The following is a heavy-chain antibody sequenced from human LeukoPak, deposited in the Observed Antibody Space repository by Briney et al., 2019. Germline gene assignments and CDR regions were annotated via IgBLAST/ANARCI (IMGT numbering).Heavy chain of an antibody. CDR2: INHSGST. J-gene: IGHJ4*02. CDR3: ARDGYRRSFDY. D-gene: IGHD5-24*01. V-gene: IGHV4-34*01. Sequence: SETLSLTCAVYGGSFSGYYWSWIRQPPEKGLEWIGEINHSGSTNYNPSLKSRVTISVDTSKNQFSLKLSSVTAADTAVYYCARDGYRRSFDYWGQGTLVTVSS. CDR1: GGSFSGYY.